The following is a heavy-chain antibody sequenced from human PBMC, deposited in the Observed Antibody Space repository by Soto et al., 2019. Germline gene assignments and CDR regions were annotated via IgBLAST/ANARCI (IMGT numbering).Heavy chain of an antibody. CDR1: GFTFSSYA. V-gene: IGHV3-23*01. J-gene: IGHJ4*02. CDR2: SGTSYIT. Sequence: WGSLRLSCAASGFTFSSYAMSCVRQAPWKGLEWVSGSGTSYITYYADSVKGRFTISRDNSKNTLYLQMNSLRAEDSAVYYCAKTIGDRRGFDCWGQGTLVTVSS. D-gene: IGHD3-10*01. CDR3: AKTIGDRRGFDC.